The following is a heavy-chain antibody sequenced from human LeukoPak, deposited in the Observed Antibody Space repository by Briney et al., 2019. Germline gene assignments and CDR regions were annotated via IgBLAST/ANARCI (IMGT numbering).Heavy chain of an antibody. CDR2: IYTSGST. CDR3: ARDAFWSGYYPSYYYYYYYMDV. D-gene: IGHD3-3*01. J-gene: IGHJ6*03. V-gene: IGHV4-61*02. CDR1: GGSISSGSYY. Sequence: SETLSLTCTVSGGSISSGSYYWSWIRQPAGKGLEWIGRIYTSGSTNYNPSLKSRVTISVDTSKNQFSLKLSSVTAADTAVYYCARDAFWSGYYPSYYYYYYYMDVWGKGTTVTVS.